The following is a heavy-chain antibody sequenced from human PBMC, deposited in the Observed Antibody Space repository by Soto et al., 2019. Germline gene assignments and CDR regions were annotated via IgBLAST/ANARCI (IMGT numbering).Heavy chain of an antibody. Sequence: SETLSLTCAVYGGSFSGYYWSWIRQPPGKGLEWIGEINHSGSTNYNPSLKSRVTISVDTSKNQFSLKLSSVTAADTAVYYCARGNGGSSSWYSYYYYMDVWGKGTTVTVSS. CDR1: GGSFSGYY. CDR2: INHSGST. J-gene: IGHJ6*03. CDR3: ARGNGGSSSWYSYYYYMDV. V-gene: IGHV4-34*01. D-gene: IGHD6-13*01.